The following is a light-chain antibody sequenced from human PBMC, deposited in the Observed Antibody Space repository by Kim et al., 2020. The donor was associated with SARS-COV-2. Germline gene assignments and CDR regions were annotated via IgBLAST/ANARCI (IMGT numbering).Light chain of an antibody. CDR3: LQAYNLPLT. CDR1: QNIYSW. CDR2: GAS. V-gene: IGKV1-12*01. Sequence: DIQMTQSPFFVSASVGDRVTITCRASQNIYSWLAWYQQKPGKAPKLLIYGASTLQSGDPSRFSGSGSGTEFTLTISNLQPEDFATYYCLQAYNLPLTFGGGTKVDMK. J-gene: IGKJ4*01.